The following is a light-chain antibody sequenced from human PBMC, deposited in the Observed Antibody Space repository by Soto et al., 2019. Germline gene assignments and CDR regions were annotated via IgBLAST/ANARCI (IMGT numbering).Light chain of an antibody. CDR1: QSVSTY. Sequence: EIVLTQSPDTLSLSPGERATLSCRASQSVSTYLAWYQQKPGQAPRLLIYDASNRATGIPARFSGSGSGTDFTLTISSLEPEDFAVYYCQQRSGFTFGPGTKVDIK. CDR3: QQRSGFT. J-gene: IGKJ3*01. CDR2: DAS. V-gene: IGKV3-11*01.